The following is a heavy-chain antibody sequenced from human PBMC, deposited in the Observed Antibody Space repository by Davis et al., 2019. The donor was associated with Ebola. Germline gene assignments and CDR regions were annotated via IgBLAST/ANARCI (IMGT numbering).Heavy chain of an antibody. CDR1: GGSISSYH. D-gene: IGHD3-22*01. CDR2: IYYSGNT. V-gene: IGHV4-59*01. J-gene: IGHJ6*02. CDR3: ARVAYDMYYYGMDV. Sequence: MPGGSLRLSCTVSGGSISSYHWTWIRQPPGKGLEWIGYIYYSGNTNYNPSLKSRVTISVDTSKNQFSLKLSSVTAADTAVYYCARVAYDMYYYGMDVWGQGTTVTVSS.